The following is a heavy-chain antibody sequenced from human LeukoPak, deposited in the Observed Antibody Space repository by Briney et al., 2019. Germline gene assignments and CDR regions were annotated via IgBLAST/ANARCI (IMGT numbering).Heavy chain of an antibody. D-gene: IGHD4-17*01. CDR3: ARERITTTAFDY. Sequence: GGSLRPSCAASGFTFTNYPMNWVRQAPGKGLEWVSDISGSGGNTHYADSVKGRFTISRDNSKNTLYLQMNSLRAEDTAIYYCARERITTTAFDYWGQGTLVTVSS. J-gene: IGHJ4*02. CDR2: ISGSGGNT. V-gene: IGHV3-23*01. CDR1: GFTFTNYP.